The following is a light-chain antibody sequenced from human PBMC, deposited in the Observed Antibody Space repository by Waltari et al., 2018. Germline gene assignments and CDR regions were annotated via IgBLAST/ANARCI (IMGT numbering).Light chain of an antibody. J-gene: IGKJ4*01. V-gene: IGKV3-20*01. CDR2: STY. CDR3: QQYDGIVVT. Sequence: EIVLTQSPGTLSLSPGDRATLSCRASQTVSTIALSWYQQKPGQAPRVLIYSTYNRATGIPDRFSGSGSETDFTLTINRLAPEDFAMYYCQQYDGIVVTFGGGTKVEI. CDR1: QTVSTIA.